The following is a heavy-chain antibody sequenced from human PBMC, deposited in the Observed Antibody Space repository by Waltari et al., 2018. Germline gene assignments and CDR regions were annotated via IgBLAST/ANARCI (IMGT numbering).Heavy chain of an antibody. Sequence: EVQLVQSGAEVRKPGESLRISCEGSGYRFPSYWIGWVPQMPGKGLEWMGIVNPGDSETRYSPSFRGQVTISADKSIFTAYLQWSSLKASDTAIYYCARRDCISSSCYDGWFDLWGQGTLVTVSS. CDR1: GYRFPSYW. CDR3: ARRDCISSSCYDGWFDL. V-gene: IGHV5-51*01. J-gene: IGHJ5*02. D-gene: IGHD2-2*01. CDR2: VNPGDSET.